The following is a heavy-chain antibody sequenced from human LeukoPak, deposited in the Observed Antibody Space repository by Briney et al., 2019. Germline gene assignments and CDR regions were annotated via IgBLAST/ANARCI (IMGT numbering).Heavy chain of an antibody. CDR1: GDSVNSGAYY. J-gene: IGHJ3*02. CDR3: AREIVAGLGVSFDI. D-gene: IGHD6-19*01. V-gene: IGHV4-61*02. CDR2: IYPLETT. Sequence: PSETLSLTCTVSGDSVNSGAYYWSWLRQPAGKEPEWIGRIYPLETTNYNPYLKSRVAISVDTSKNQFSLKLSSVTAADTAVYYCAREIVAGLGVSFDIWGQGTMVTVSS.